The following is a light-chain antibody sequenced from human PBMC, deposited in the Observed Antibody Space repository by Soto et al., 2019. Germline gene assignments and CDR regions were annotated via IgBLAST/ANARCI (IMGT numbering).Light chain of an antibody. CDR2: DAY. CDR3: QQRHMWPIT. CDR1: QSFRGL. V-gene: IGKV3-11*01. J-gene: IGKJ5*01. Sequence: EFVLTQSPVTLSLSPCERSTLSCRASQSFRGLLAWYQQKPGQAPRLLIYDAYNRATGIPPRFSGSGSGTDFTLTISSLEPEDSAVYYCQQRHMWPITFGQGTRLEIK.